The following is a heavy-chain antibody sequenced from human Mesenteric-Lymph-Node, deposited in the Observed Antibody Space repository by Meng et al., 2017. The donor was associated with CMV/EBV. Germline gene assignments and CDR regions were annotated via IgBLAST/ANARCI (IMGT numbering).Heavy chain of an antibody. D-gene: IGHD2-15*01. CDR2: IYHSGST. V-gene: IGHV4-30-2*01. J-gene: IGHJ4*02. CDR1: GSLSSGGYS. CDR3: ARSLSSGGFTGYFDY. Sequence: GSLSSGGYSWSWIRQPPGKGLEWFGYIYHSGSTYYNPSLKSRVTISVGRSKNQFSLKLSSVTAADTAVYYCARSLSSGGFTGYFDYWGQGTLVTVSS.